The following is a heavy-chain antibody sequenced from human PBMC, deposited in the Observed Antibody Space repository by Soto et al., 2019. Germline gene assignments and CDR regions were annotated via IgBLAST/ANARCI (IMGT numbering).Heavy chain of an antibody. CDR3: ASGASMVRGVILDAFDI. Sequence: QVQLVQSGAEVKKPGASVKVSCKASGYTFTSYAMHWVRQAPGQRLEWMGWINAGNGNTKYSQKFQGRVTITSDTSASTAYMELSSLRSEATAVYYCASGASMVRGVILDAFDIWGQGTMVTVSS. CDR2: INAGNGNT. J-gene: IGHJ3*02. D-gene: IGHD3-10*01. CDR1: GYTFTSYA. V-gene: IGHV1-3*01.